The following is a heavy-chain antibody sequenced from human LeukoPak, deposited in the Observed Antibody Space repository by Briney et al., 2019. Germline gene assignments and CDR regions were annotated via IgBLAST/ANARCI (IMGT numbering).Heavy chain of an antibody. CDR2: INHSGST. V-gene: IGHV4-34*01. CDR3: ARGDNGYSYPRGYYDYMDV. Sequence: SETLSLTCAVYAGSLSGYYWSWIRQPPGKGLEWIGEINHSGSTNYNPSLKSRVTISVDTSKNQFSLKLSSVTAADTAVFYCARGDNGYSYPRGYYDYMDVWGKGATVTVSS. J-gene: IGHJ6*03. D-gene: IGHD5-18*01. CDR1: AGSLSGYY.